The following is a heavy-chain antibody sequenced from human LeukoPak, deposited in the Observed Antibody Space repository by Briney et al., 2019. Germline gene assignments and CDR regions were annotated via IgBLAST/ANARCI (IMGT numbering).Heavy chain of an antibody. CDR2: ISSSGSTI. Sequence: GGSLRLSCAASGFTFSSYEMNWVRQAPGKGLGWVSYISSSGSTIYYADSVKGRFTISRDNAKNSLYLQMNSLRAEDTAVYYCARAIPSYYDILTGSPWLSFDPWGQGTLVTVSS. CDR3: ARAIPSYYDILTGSPWLSFDP. D-gene: IGHD3-9*01. CDR1: GFTFSSYE. V-gene: IGHV3-48*03. J-gene: IGHJ5*02.